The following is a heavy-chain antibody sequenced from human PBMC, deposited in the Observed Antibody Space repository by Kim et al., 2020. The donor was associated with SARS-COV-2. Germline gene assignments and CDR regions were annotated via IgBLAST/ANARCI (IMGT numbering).Heavy chain of an antibody. V-gene: IGHV3-7*01. CDR2: INQDGSEK. Sequence: GGSLRLSCAASGFSFRSYWMSWVRQAPGKGLEWVANINQDGSEKYYVDSVKGRFSISRDNAKTSLYLQMNSLRAEDTAVYYCARDWSNSFYGMDVWGQGTTVTVSS. CDR1: GFSFRSYW. D-gene: IGHD1-7*01. J-gene: IGHJ6*02. CDR3: ARDWSNSFYGMDV.